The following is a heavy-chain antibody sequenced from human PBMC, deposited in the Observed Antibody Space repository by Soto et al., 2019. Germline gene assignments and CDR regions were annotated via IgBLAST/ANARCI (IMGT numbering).Heavy chain of an antibody. J-gene: IGHJ4*02. V-gene: IGHV1-69*06. CDR1: GGTFNTFA. CDR2: IIPILGPA. Sequence: QVQLVQSGAEVKKPGSSVKVSCNVSGGTFNTFAISWVRQAPGQGLEWMGGIIPILGPAFYAQKFQGRVTITADKSTNAAYLELSSLRSEDTAVYYCARAAKRYFDYWVQGTLVTVSS. CDR3: ARAAKRYFDY.